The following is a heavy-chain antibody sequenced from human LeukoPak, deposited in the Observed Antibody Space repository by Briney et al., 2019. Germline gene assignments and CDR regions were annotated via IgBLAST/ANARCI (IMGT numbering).Heavy chain of an antibody. CDR3: ARGRLRGFTGYDRGDFDL. J-gene: IGHJ4*02. V-gene: IGHV3-21*01. D-gene: IGHD5-12*01. CDR1: GFTFSSYT. CDR2: TSGYSNNI. Sequence: GGSLRLSCSASGFTFSSYTMNWVRQAPGKGPEWVAYTSGYSNNIYYADSLKGRFTISRDNSKKSLYLQMSSLRAEDTAVYYCARGRLRGFTGYDRGDFDLWGQGTLVTVSS.